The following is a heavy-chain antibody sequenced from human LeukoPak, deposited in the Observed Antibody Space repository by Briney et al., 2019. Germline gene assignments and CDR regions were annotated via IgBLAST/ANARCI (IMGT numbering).Heavy chain of an antibody. CDR1: GGSITSSTYY. Sequence: SETLSLTCTVSGGSITSSTYYWGWIRQPPGKGLEWIGSIYYSGSTYYNPSLKSRVTISVDTSKNQFSLKLSSVTAADTAVYYCARGVDYYGVWGQGTLVTVSS. CDR3: ARGVDYYGV. J-gene: IGHJ4*02. CDR2: IYYSGST. D-gene: IGHD3-10*01. V-gene: IGHV4-39*01.